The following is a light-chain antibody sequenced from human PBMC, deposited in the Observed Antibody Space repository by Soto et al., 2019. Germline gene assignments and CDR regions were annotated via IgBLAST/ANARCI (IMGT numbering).Light chain of an antibody. CDR1: QSVSSSF. J-gene: IGKJ1*01. V-gene: IGKV3-20*01. Sequence: EIVLTQSPGTLSLSPGERATLSCRASQSVSSSFLAWYQQKPGQAPRLLIYGASSRATGIPDRFSGSGSGTAFTLTISRLEPEDFAVYYCQQDDRSPWTFGQGTKVEIK. CDR3: QQDDRSPWT. CDR2: GAS.